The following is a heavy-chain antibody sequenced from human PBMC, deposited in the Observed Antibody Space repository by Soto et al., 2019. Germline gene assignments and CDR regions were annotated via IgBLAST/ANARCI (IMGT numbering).Heavy chain of an antibody. CDR2: ISGSGGST. V-gene: IGHV3-23*01. D-gene: IGHD1-26*01. CDR1: GFIFSSYA. Sequence: EVQLLESGGGLVQPGGSLRLSCAASGFIFSSYAMSWVRQAPGKGLEWVSVISGSGGSTYYADSVKGRFTISRDNSKNTMYLQMNSLRGEDAAVYYCAKPSSPLPRHFDYWGQGTLVTVSS. J-gene: IGHJ4*02. CDR3: AKPSSPLPRHFDY.